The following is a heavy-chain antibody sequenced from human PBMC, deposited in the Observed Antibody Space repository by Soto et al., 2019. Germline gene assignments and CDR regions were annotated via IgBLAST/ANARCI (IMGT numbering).Heavy chain of an antibody. CDR3: ARAPNYAFWSGYPPNGMDV. D-gene: IGHD3-3*01. CDR2: IYDSGTT. J-gene: IGHJ6*02. V-gene: IGHV4-59*01. Sequence: SETLSLTCTVSDGSINTYYWSWIRQPPGKGLEWIGYIYDSGTTYYNPSLKSRVTISLDTSKSQFSLRLSSLTAADTAAYYCARAPNYAFWSGYPPNGMDVWGQGTTVTVSS. CDR1: DGSINTYY.